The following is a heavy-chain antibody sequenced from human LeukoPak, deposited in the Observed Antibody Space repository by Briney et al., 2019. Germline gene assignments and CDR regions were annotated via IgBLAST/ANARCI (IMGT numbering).Heavy chain of an antibody. CDR3: ARDLRDRSTTVTRLDY. D-gene: IGHD4-17*01. CDR1: GYTFTGYY. V-gene: IGHV1-2*06. J-gene: IGHJ4*02. Sequence: ASVKVSCKASGYTFTGYYMHWVRQAPGQGLEWMGRITPNSGGTNYAQRFQGRVTMTRDTSISTAYMELSRLRSDDTAVYYCARDLRDRSTTVTRLDYWGQGTLVTVSS. CDR2: ITPNSGGT.